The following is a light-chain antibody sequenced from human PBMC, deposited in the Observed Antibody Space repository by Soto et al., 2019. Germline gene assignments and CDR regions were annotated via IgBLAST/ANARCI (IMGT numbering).Light chain of an antibody. CDR3: AAWDASLNAPV. J-gene: IGLJ3*02. CDR2: AND. V-gene: IGLV1-44*01. Sequence: QSVMTQPPSASGTPGQRVTISCSGRNSNIGSNTVTWYQQLPGTSPKLLIYANDQRPSGVPYRISGSKSGTSASLTITGLQSEDEAEYFCAAWDASLNAPVFGGGTKLIVL. CDR1: NSNIGSNT.